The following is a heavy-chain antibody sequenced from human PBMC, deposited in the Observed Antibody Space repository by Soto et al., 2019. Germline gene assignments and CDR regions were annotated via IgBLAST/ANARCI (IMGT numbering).Heavy chain of an antibody. D-gene: IGHD2-15*01. CDR1: GYTFTSYD. CDR3: ARSGGSVNWLDP. V-gene: IGHV1-8*01. Sequence: ASVKVSCKASGYTFTSYDINWVRQATGQGLEWMGWMNPNSGNTGYAQKFQGRVTMTRNTSISTAYMELSSLRSEDTAVYYCARSGGSVNWLDPWGQGPLVTVYS. CDR2: MNPNSGNT. J-gene: IGHJ5*02.